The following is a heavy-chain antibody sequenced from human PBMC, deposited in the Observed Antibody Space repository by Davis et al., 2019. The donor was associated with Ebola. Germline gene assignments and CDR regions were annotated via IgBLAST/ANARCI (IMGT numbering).Heavy chain of an antibody. CDR1: GYTFTSHD. CDR2: INPTSGRT. CDR3: AKSGLSFGVVKYHYGMDV. J-gene: IGHJ6*04. V-gene: IGHV1-46*01. Sequence: ASVKVSCKASGYTFTSHDINWVRQAPGQGLEWMGIINPTSGRTTYAQRFRGRVTMTRDTSTNTVYMALSSLRAEDTAVYYCAKSGLSFGVVKYHYGMDVWGKGTTVTVSS. D-gene: IGHD3-3*01.